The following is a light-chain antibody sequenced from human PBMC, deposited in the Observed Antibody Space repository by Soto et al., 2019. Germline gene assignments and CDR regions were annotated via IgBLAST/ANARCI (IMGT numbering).Light chain of an antibody. CDR3: QSFDINNVV. J-gene: IGLJ2*01. V-gene: IGLV6-57*04. Sequence: NFMLTQPHSVSESPGKTVTISCTRSSGNIAFNYVQWYQQRPGSAPTPVIYEDSQRPSGVPDRFSGSIDSSSNSASLTISRLQTEDEADYYCQSFDINNVVFGGGTKVTVL. CDR2: EDS. CDR1: SGNIAFNY.